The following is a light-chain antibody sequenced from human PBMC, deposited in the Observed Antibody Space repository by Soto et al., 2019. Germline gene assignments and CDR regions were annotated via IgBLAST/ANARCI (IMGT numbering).Light chain of an antibody. J-gene: IGKJ1*01. CDR3: QQYNTYWT. Sequence: DIQMTHSPSSLSAFVGYRCTITCRASQSISSYLNWYQQQPGKAPKLLIYAASSLESGVPSRLSGSASGTEFPLTISSMPPDDFATYYCQQYNTYWTFGHGTKVDIK. CDR1: QSISSY. CDR2: AAS. V-gene: IGKV1-5*01.